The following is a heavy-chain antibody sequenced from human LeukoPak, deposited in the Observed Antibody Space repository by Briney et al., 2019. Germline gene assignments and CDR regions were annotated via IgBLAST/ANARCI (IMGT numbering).Heavy chain of an antibody. V-gene: IGHV3-23*01. J-gene: IGHJ3*02. D-gene: IGHD6-13*01. Sequence: QPGGSLRLSCAASGFTFSSYAMSWVRQAPGKGLEWVSAISGSGGSTYYADSVKGRFTISRDNSKNTLYLRMNSLRAEDTAVYYCAKVIKGAAAGHLDAFDIWGQGTMVTVSS. CDR2: ISGSGGST. CDR1: GFTFSSYA. CDR3: AKVIKGAAAGHLDAFDI.